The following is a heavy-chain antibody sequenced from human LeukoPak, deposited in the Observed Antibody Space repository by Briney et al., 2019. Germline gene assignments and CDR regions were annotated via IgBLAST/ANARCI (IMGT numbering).Heavy chain of an antibody. J-gene: IGHJ4*02. D-gene: IGHD6-6*01. CDR2: ISYDGSNE. CDR3: ARPALPTLIAARADY. CDR1: GFTFSSYG. V-gene: IGHV3-30*03. Sequence: GGSLRLSCAASGFTFSSYGMHWVRQAPGKGLEWVAVISYDGSNEYYADSVKGRFTISRDNSKNTLYLQMNSLRAEDTAVYYCARPALPTLIAARADYWGQGTLVTVSS.